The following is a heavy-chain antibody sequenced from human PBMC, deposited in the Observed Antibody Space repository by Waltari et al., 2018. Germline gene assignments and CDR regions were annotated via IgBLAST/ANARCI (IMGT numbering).Heavy chain of an antibody. CDR2: SYYSGNT. V-gene: IGHV4-39*07. CDR3: ARRIVTTGGVDH. CDR1: GGSIIRTTYY. D-gene: IGHD2-21*02. Sequence: QLQLQESGPRLVKPSETLSLTCTVSGGSIIRTTYYWSSVRQSPGKGLEWIGYSYYSGNTYDHPSLRSRITISVDTSKNQFSLILRSVTAADTAIYYCARRIVTTGGVDHWGQGTLVTVSS. J-gene: IGHJ4*02.